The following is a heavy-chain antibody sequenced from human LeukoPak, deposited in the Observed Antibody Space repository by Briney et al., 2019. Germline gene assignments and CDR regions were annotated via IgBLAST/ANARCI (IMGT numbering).Heavy chain of an antibody. Sequence: GGSLRLSCAASGFTFSSYSMNWVRQAPGKGLEWVSSISSSSSYIYYADSVKGRFTISRDNAKNSLYLQMNSLRAEDTAVYYCARVVAARWCSSGWLNYWGQGTLVTVSS. V-gene: IGHV3-21*01. J-gene: IGHJ4*02. CDR3: ARVVAARWCSSGWLNY. CDR2: ISSSSSYI. CDR1: GFTFSSYS. D-gene: IGHD6-19*01.